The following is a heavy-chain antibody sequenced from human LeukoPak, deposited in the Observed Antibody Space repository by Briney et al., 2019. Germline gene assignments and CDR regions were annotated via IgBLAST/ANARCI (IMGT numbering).Heavy chain of an antibody. J-gene: IGHJ4*02. Sequence: PGGSLKLSCAASGFIVSTNYMSWVRPAPGKGLEWLSAFYSGGHTYYADSVKGRFTVSRDNSKNTLYLQMNSLRAEDAAVYYCAAGLGDVVATIWGQGTLVTVSS. CDR3: AAGLGDVVATI. D-gene: IGHD5-12*01. CDR1: GFIVSTNY. CDR2: FYSGGHT. V-gene: IGHV3-53*01.